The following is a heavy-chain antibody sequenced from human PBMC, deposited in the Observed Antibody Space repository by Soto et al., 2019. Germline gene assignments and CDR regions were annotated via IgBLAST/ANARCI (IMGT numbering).Heavy chain of an antibody. J-gene: IGHJ5*02. Sequence: QITLKESGPTLVKPTQPLTLTCTFSGFSLSTGGAGVGWIRQPPGKALEWLALIYWNDDKRYSPSLKSRLTITKDTSKNQVVLIMTNMDPVDTATYYCAHRGYGDYPRDNWFDPWGQGTLVTVSS. V-gene: IGHV2-5*01. CDR1: GFSLSTGGAG. D-gene: IGHD4-17*01. CDR3: AHRGYGDYPRDNWFDP. CDR2: IYWNDDK.